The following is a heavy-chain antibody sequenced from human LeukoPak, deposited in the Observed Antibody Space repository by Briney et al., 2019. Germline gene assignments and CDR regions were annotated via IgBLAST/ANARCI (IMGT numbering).Heavy chain of an antibody. CDR2: ISSSGSTI. CDR3: ARDITEIGIAAAGLQYYYYYMDV. D-gene: IGHD6-13*01. Sequence: PGGSLRLSCAASGFTFSSYEMNWVRQAPGKGLEWVSYISSSGSTIYYADSVKGRFTISRDNAKNSLYLQMNSLRAEDTAVYYCARDITEIGIAAAGLQYYYYYMDVWGKGTTVTVSS. J-gene: IGHJ6*03. V-gene: IGHV3-48*03. CDR1: GFTFSSYE.